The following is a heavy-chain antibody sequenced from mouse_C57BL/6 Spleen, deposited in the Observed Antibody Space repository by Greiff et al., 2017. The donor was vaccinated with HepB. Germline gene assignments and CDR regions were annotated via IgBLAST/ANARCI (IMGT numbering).Heavy chain of an antibody. CDR1: GYTFTSYW. J-gene: IGHJ4*01. CDR2: IYPGSGST. CDR3: ARGGGKNYYAMDY. V-gene: IGHV1-55*01. Sequence: QVQLQQPGAELVKPGASVKMSCKASGYTFTSYWITWVKQRPGQGLEWIGDIYPGSGSTNYNEKFKSKATLTVDTSSSTAYMQLSSLTSEDSAVYCCARGGGKNYYAMDYWGQGTSVTVSS.